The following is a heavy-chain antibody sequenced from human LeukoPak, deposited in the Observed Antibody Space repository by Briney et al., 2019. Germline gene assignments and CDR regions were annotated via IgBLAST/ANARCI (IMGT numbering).Heavy chain of an antibody. CDR3: AKDMTTVMSSDAFDI. Sequence: GRSLRLSCAASGFTFDDYAMHWVRQAPGKGLEWVSGISWNSGSIDYADSVKGRFTISRDNAKNSLYLQMNSLRAEDTALYYCAKDMTTVMSSDAFDIWGQGTMVTVSS. CDR1: GFTFDDYA. CDR2: ISWNSGSI. J-gene: IGHJ3*02. V-gene: IGHV3-9*01. D-gene: IGHD4-17*01.